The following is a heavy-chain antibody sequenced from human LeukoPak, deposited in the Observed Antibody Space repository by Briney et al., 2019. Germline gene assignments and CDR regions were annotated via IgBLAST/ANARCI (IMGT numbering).Heavy chain of an antibody. CDR2: ISSSSSYI. V-gene: IGHV3-21*01. J-gene: IGHJ6*02. CDR3: ARDLPMGSSSGHYYYYGMDA. CDR1: GFTFSSYS. D-gene: IGHD6-6*01. Sequence: GGSLRLSCAASGFTFSSYSMNWVRQAPGKGLEWVSSISSSSSYIYYADSVKGRFTISRDNAKNSLYLQMNSLRAEDTAVYYCARDLPMGSSSGHYYYYGMDAWGQGTTVTVSS.